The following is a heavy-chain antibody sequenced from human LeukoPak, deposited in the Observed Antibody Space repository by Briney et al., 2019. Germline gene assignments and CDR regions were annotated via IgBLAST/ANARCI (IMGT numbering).Heavy chain of an antibody. V-gene: IGHV4-34*01. Sequence: SETLSLTCAVYGGSFSGYYWSWIRQPPGKGLEWIGEINHSGSTNYNPSLKSQVTISVDTSKNQFSLKLSSVTAADTAVYYCARRVPNGPGGSNWFDPWGQGTLVTVSS. J-gene: IGHJ5*02. CDR2: INHSGST. D-gene: IGHD3-16*01. CDR3: ARRVPNGPGGSNWFDP. CDR1: GGSFSGYY.